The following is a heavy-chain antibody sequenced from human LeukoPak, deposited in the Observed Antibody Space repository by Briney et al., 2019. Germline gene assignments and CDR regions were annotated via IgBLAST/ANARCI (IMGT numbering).Heavy chain of an antibody. CDR1: GFIFSNYA. J-gene: IGHJ3*01. Sequence: GGPLRLSCKTSGFIFSNYAMHWVRQAPGKGLDWVAMIWHDGATKFYADSVKGRFTISRDNSKDTLYLQMDSLRAEDTAVFYCARELLGEGPDAFDVWGQGTIVTVSS. V-gene: IGHV3-33*01. D-gene: IGHD3-16*01. CDR3: ARELLGEGPDAFDV. CDR2: IWHDGATK.